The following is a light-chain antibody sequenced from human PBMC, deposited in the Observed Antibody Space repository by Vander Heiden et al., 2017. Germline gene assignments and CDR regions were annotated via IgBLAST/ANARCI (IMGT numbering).Light chain of an antibody. CDR2: KDI. CDR3: QSADSATGTYRF. V-gene: IGLV3-25*03. J-gene: IGLJ2*01. Sequence: SHELTQPPSLSVSPGQPATITRSGAGVSKEYAFWYQQKQGQAPVLVIYKDIEGPSGIPGRFAGSSSGTTVTLTISGVRAEDEADYYCQSADSATGTYRFFGGGTKLTVL. CDR1: GVSKEY.